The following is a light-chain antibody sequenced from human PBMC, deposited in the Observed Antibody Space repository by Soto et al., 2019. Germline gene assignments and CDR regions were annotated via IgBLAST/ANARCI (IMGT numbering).Light chain of an antibody. CDR1: QSVLYSSNNKNY. Sequence: DIVMTQSPDSLAVSLGERATINCKSSQSVLYSSNNKNYLAWYQQKPGQPPKLLIYWASTRESGVPDRFSGSGSGTDFTLTISSLKAEDVAVYYCQQDYSTPYTFGEATKLEI. V-gene: IGKV4-1*01. CDR3: QQDYSTPYT. J-gene: IGKJ2*01. CDR2: WAS.